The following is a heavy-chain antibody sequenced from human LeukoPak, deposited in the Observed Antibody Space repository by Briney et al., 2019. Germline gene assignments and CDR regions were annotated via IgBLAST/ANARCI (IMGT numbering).Heavy chain of an antibody. Sequence: GASVKVSCKASGGTFSSYAISWVRQALGQGLEWMGGIIPIFGTANYAQKFQGRVTITADESTSTAYMELSSLRSEDTAGYYCARAGLFCSSTSCYSENWGQGTLVTVSS. CDR1: GGTFSSYA. CDR3: ARAGLFCSSTSCYSEN. V-gene: IGHV1-69*13. CDR2: IIPIFGTA. D-gene: IGHD2-2*01. J-gene: IGHJ4*02.